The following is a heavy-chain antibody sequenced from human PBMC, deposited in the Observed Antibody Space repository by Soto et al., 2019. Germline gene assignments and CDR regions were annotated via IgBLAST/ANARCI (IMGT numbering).Heavy chain of an antibody. CDR1: GFSLSTSGVG. D-gene: IGHD6-13*01. CDR3: AHRRRAAATYFFDF. J-gene: IGHJ3*01. Sequence: SGPTRVNHTQTITLTGAFSGFSLSTSGVGVGWIRQPPGKALEWLAVIYWDDDMRYGPSLKSRLTITKDTSKNQVVLTMTSMDPLDTATYYCAHRRRAAATYFFDFWGQGTMVTVSS. CDR2: IYWDDDM. V-gene: IGHV2-5*05.